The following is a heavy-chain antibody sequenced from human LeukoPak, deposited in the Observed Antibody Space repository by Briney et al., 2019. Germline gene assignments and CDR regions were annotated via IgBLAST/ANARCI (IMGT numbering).Heavy chain of an antibody. Sequence: GGSLRLSCTASGINFGDYAMSWVRQAPGKGLEWVGFIRSKAYGETTEYAASVKGRFTISRDDSKSMAYLQMNSLKTEDTAVYYCIANYYDSSGYPIAYYFDYWGQGTLVTVFS. CDR3: IANYYDSSGYPIAYYFDY. CDR2: IRSKAYGETT. CDR1: GINFGDYA. V-gene: IGHV3-49*04. J-gene: IGHJ4*02. D-gene: IGHD3-22*01.